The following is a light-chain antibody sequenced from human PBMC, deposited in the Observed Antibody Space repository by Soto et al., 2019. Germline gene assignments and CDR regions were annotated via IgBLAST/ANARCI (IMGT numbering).Light chain of an antibody. V-gene: IGLV2-14*01. CDR2: EVS. J-gene: IGLJ1*01. Sequence: QSALTQPHSVSGSPGQSVTISCTGTSNDIGGYNSVSWYQRHPGKAPKLMVFEVSNRPSGVSYRFSGSKSGNTASLTISGLQAEDEADYFCSSYSISTAYLFGTGTKLTVL. CDR3: SSYSISTAYL. CDR1: SNDIGGYNS.